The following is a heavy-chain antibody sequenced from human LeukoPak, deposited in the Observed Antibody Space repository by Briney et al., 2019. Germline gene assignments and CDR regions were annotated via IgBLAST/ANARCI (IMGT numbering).Heavy chain of an antibody. V-gene: IGHV3-21*01. J-gene: IGHJ4*02. CDR2: ISSSSSYI. CDR3: ARGMSGYDLRIAYDH. Sequence: PGGSLRLSCAASGFTFSSYSMNWVRQAPGKGLEWVSSISSSSSYIYYADSVMGRFTISRDNAKISLYLQMNSLRAEDTAVHYCARGMSGYDLRIAYDHWGQGTLVTVSS. D-gene: IGHD5-12*01. CDR1: GFTFSSYS.